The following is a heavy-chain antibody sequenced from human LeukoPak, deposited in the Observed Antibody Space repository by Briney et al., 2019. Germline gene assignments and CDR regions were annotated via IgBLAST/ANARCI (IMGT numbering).Heavy chain of an antibody. CDR3: ARLYDSSAYPY. J-gene: IGHJ4*02. V-gene: IGHV4-39*01. CDR2: IYYSGST. Sequence: SETLSLTCTVSGGSISSITYYWGWIRQPPGKGLKWIGSIYYSGSTFYNPSLKSRVTISVDTSKNQFSLKLSSVTAADTAVYYCARLYDSSAYPYWGQGTLVTVSS. CDR1: GGSISSITYY. D-gene: IGHD3-22*01.